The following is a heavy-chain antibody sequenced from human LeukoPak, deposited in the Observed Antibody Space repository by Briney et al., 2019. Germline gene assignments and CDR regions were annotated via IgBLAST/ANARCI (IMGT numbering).Heavy chain of an antibody. J-gene: IGHJ4*02. CDR2: IIPIFGTA. D-gene: IGHD5-18*01. CDR1: GGTFSSYA. V-gene: IGHV1-69*05. Sequence: GASVKVSCKASGGTFSSYAISWVRQAPGQGLEWMGGIIPIFGTANYAQKFQGRVTITTDESTSTAYMELSSLRSEDTAVYYCARGFLAGYGQGAFDYWGQGTLVTVSS. CDR3: ARGFLAGYGQGAFDY.